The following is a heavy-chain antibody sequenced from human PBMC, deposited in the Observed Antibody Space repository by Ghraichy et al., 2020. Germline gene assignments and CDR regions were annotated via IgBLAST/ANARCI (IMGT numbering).Heavy chain of an antibody. Sequence: SETLSLTCAVYGGSFSGYYWSWIRQPPGKGLEWIGEINHSGSTNYNPSLKSRVTISVDTSKNQFSLKLSSVTAADTAVYYCARARGYSYGLKDYWGQGTLVTVSS. CDR1: GGSFSGYY. V-gene: IGHV4-34*01. CDR3: ARARGYSYGLKDY. CDR2: INHSGST. J-gene: IGHJ4*02. D-gene: IGHD5-18*01.